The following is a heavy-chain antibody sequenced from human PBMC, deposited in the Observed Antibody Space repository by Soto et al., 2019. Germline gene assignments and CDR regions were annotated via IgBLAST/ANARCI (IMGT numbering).Heavy chain of an antibody. CDR2: IYSGGST. CDR1: GFTVSSNY. V-gene: IGHV3-53*01. CDR3: ARDYACSGGSCYSGGLDGFDI. Sequence: EVQLVESGGGLIQPGGSLRLSCAASGFTVSSNYMSWVRQAPGKGLEWVSVIYSGGSTYYADSVKGRFTISRDNSKNTLYLQINSLRAEDTAVYYCARDYACSGGSCYSGGLDGFDIWGQGTMVTVSS. D-gene: IGHD2-15*01. J-gene: IGHJ3*02.